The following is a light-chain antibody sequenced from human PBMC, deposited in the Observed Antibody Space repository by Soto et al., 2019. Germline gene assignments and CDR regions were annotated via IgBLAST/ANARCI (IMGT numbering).Light chain of an antibody. Sequence: SYELTQPPSVSVSPGQTASITCSGDKLGDKYACWYQQKPGQSPVLVIYQDSKRPSGIPERFSGSNSGNTATLTISGTQAMDEADYCWQAWDSSTHAVFGGGTQLTVL. CDR1: KLGDKY. CDR3: QAWDSSTHAV. J-gene: IGLJ7*01. V-gene: IGLV3-1*01. CDR2: QDS.